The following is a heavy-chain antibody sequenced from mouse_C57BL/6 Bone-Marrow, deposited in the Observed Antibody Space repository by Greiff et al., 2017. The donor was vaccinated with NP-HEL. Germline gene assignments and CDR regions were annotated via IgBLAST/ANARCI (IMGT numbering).Heavy chain of an antibody. D-gene: IGHD1-1*01. V-gene: IGHV1-15*01. CDR3: TRRGGSSYAAMDY. Sequence: VQLVESGAELVRPGASVTLSCKASGYTFTDYEMHWVKQTPVHGLEWIGAIDPETGGTAYNQKFKGKAILTADKSSRTAYMELRSLTSEDSAVYYCTRRGGSSYAAMDYWGQGTSVTVSS. CDR2: IDPETGGT. CDR1: GYTFTDYE. J-gene: IGHJ4*01.